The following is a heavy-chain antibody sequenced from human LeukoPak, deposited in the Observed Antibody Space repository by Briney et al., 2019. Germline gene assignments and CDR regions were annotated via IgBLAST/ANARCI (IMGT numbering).Heavy chain of an antibody. CDR3: ARDSSSWRAIDY. J-gene: IGHJ4*02. CDR1: GYTFTGYY. D-gene: IGHD6-13*01. CDR2: INPNSGGT. V-gene: IGHV1-2*02. Sequence: ASVKVFCKASGYTFTGYYMHWVRQAPGQGLEWMGWINPNSGGTNYAQKFQGRVTMTRDTSISTAYMELSRLRSDDTAVYYCARDSSSWRAIDYWGQGTLVTVSS.